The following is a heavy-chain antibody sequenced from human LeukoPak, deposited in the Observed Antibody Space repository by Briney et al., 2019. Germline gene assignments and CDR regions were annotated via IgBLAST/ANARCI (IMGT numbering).Heavy chain of an antibody. CDR3: ARTNDGFWGGYPNYFDY. D-gene: IGHD3-3*01. Sequence: GASVKVSCKASGYTFTSYAMNWVRQAPGQGLEWMGWINTNTGNPTYAQGFTGRFVFSLDTSVSTAYLQICSLKAEDTAVYYCARTNDGFWGGYPNYFDYWGQGTLVTVSS. V-gene: IGHV7-4-1*01. J-gene: IGHJ4*02. CDR2: INTNTGNP. CDR1: GYTFTSYA.